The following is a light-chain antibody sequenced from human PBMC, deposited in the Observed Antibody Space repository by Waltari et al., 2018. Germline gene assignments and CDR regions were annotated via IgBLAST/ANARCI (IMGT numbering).Light chain of an antibody. CDR2: DVT. J-gene: IGLJ2*01. V-gene: IGLV2-14*03. CDR3: SSQTLDGLVL. Sequence: QSALTQPASVSGSPGQSITISCSGVGSAVGASDSVSWHQHHPGKPPQVIIYDVTNRPSGVSDRFSASKSANTASLTISRLQPEDEAEYFCSSQTLDGLVLFGGGTRLTVL. CDR1: GSAVGASDS.